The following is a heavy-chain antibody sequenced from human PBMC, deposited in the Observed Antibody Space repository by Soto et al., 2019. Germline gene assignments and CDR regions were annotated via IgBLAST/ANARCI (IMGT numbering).Heavy chain of an antibody. CDR3: AKPVYGSGSPGY. CDR2: IAETGSST. CDR1: GLNFNGYT. J-gene: IGHJ4*02. D-gene: IGHD3-10*01. Sequence: PGGSLRLSCATSGLNFNGYTMGWVRQAPGQGLEWVSGIAETGSSTYYADSVKGRFTISRDNSENTLYLQMNNLRAEDTAIYYCAKPVYGSGSPGYWGQGTLVTVSS. V-gene: IGHV3-23*01.